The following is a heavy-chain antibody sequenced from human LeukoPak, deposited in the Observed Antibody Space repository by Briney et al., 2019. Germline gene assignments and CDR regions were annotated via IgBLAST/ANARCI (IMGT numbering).Heavy chain of an antibody. J-gene: IGHJ4*02. CDR3: ATSRTFDY. V-gene: IGHV3-7*01. CDR1: GFTFNSYW. Sequence: GGPLRLSCAASGFTFNSYWMNWVRQAPGKGLEWVANIKQDGSEKYYVDSVKGRFTISRDNAENSLYLQMNSLRAEDTAVYYCATSRTFDYWGQGTLVTVSS. CDR2: IKQDGSEK. D-gene: IGHD1-7*01.